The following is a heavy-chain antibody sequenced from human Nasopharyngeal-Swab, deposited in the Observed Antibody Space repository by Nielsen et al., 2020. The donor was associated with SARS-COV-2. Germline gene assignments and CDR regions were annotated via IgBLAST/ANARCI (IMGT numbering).Heavy chain of an antibody. CDR2: MNPNSGNT. Sequence: ASVKVSCKASGYTFTSYDINWVRQATGQGLEWMGWMNPNSGNTGYAQKFQGRVTMTRNTSISTAYMELSSLRSEDTAVYYCARPGEIYYYGSGSPNYFDYWGQGTLATVSS. CDR3: ARPGEIYYYGSGSPNYFDY. D-gene: IGHD3-10*01. J-gene: IGHJ4*02. CDR1: GYTFTSYD. V-gene: IGHV1-8*01.